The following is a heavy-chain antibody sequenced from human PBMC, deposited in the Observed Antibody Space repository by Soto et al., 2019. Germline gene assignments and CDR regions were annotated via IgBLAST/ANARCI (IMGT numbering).Heavy chain of an antibody. D-gene: IGHD5-12*01. CDR1: GYTFTGYY. CDR2: INPKSGGT. Sequence: ASVKVSCKASGYTFTGYYMHWVRQAPGQGLERMGWINPKSGGTDYAQKFQGRVTMTRDTSSSSAYMELSSLRSDDTAVYYCAKANSGDDDEFDYWGQGTQVTVSS. J-gene: IGHJ4*02. V-gene: IGHV1-2*02. CDR3: AKANSGDDDEFDY.